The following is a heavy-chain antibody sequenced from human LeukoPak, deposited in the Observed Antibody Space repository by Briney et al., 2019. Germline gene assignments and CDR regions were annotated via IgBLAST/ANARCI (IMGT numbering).Heavy chain of an antibody. CDR2: IYHSGST. J-gene: IGHJ3*02. V-gene: IGHV4-4*02. Sequence: PSETLSLTCAVSGGSISSINWWTWVRQPPGKGLEWIGEIYHSGSTNYNPSLKSRVTISVDKSKNQFSLKVTSVTAADTAVYYCARDSGSTTVITPGGFDAFDIWGQGTMVTVSS. CDR1: GGSISSINW. D-gene: IGHD4-23*01. CDR3: ARDSGSTTVITPGGFDAFDI.